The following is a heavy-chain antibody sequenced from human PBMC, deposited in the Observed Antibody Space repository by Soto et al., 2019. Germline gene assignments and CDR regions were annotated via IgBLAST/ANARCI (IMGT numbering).Heavy chain of an antibody. V-gene: IGHV3-30-3*01. CDR3: ARPPQKYYFDY. CDR2: ISYDGSNK. Sequence: QVQLVESGGGVVQPGRSLRLSCAASGFTFSSYAMHWVRQAPGKGLEWVAVISYDGSNKYYADSVKGRFTISRDNSKNTLYLKMNSLRAEDTAVYYCARPPQKYYFDYWGQGTLVTVSS. J-gene: IGHJ4*02. CDR1: GFTFSSYA.